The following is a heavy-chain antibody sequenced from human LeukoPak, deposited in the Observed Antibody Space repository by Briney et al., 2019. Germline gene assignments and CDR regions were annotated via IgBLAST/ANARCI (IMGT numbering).Heavy chain of an antibody. V-gene: IGHV3-7*01. J-gene: IGHJ3*02. D-gene: IGHD5-12*01. CDR3: ARDSAYNAFDI. Sequence: SCVGSVKGRFTISRDNAKNPLYLQMNSLSAEDSAVYYCARDSAYNAFDIWGQGTMVTVSS.